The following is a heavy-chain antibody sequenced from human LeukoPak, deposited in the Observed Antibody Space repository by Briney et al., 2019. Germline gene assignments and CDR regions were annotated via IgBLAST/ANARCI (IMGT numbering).Heavy chain of an antibody. D-gene: IGHD2-15*01. V-gene: IGHV4-59*12. CDR1: GGSISSYY. Sequence: SETLSLTCTVSGGSISSYYWSWIRQPPGKGLEWIGSFDQSGSTYYNPSLKSRVTISVDTSKNQFSLKLSSVTAADTAVYYCARDRGRNWFDPWGQGTLVTVSS. J-gene: IGHJ5*02. CDR3: ARDRGRNWFDP. CDR2: FDQSGST.